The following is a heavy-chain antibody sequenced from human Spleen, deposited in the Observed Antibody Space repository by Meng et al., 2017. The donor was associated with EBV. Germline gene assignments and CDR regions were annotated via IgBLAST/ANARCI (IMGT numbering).Heavy chain of an antibody. CDR1: GFTFSSYS. V-gene: IGHV3-21*01. CDR3: VRDDGYTFGYSWYFDL. CDR2: ISSVSTYI. D-gene: IGHD5-18*01. J-gene: IGHJ2*01. Sequence: EVQLVESGGXLVKPGGSLXLSCAASGFTFSSYSMNWVRQAPGKGLEWVSSISSVSTYIFYAGSVKGRFTISRDNARNSLYLQMNSLRVEDTAVYYCVRDDGYTFGYSWYFDLWGRGTLVTVSS.